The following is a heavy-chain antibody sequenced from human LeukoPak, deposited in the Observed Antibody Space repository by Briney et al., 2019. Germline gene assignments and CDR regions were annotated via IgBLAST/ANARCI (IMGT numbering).Heavy chain of an antibody. J-gene: IGHJ6*02. V-gene: IGHV5-51*01. D-gene: IGHD3-22*01. CDR1: GYSFTSYW. CDR2: IYPGDSDT. Sequence: GESLKISCKGSGYSFTSYWTGWVGQMPGKGLEWMGIIYPGDSDTRYSPSFQGQVTISADKSISTAYLQWRSLKASDTAMYYCARQMYYYDSSGYNYYYGMDVWGQGTTVTVSS. CDR3: ARQMYYYDSSGYNYYYGMDV.